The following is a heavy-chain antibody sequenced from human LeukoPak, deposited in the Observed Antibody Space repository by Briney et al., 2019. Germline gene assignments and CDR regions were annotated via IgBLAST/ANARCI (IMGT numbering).Heavy chain of an antibody. D-gene: IGHD6-13*01. CDR3: ARAYSSSWYFNWFDP. CDR1: GYSISSGYY. J-gene: IGHJ5*02. CDR2: IYYDESA. V-gene: IGHV4-38-2*01. Sequence: SETLSLTCVASGYSISSGYYWAWIRQPPGKGPEWIGHIYYDESAYYNPSLKSRVTISIDTSKNQFSLKLSSVSAADTAVYYCARAYSSSWYFNWFDPWGQGTLVTVSS.